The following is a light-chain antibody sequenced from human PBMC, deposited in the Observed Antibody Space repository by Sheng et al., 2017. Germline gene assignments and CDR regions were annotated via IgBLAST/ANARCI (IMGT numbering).Light chain of an antibody. CDR1: SSDVGGYDS. Sequence: QSALTQPASVSGSPGQSITISCTGTSSDVGGYDSVSWYQQHPGKAPKLMIYDVSNRPSGVSNRFSGSKSGNTASLTISGLQAEDEADYYCSSYTSSSTLYVFGTGTKFTVL. CDR3: SSYTSSSTLYV. V-gene: IGLV2-14*01. CDR2: DVS. J-gene: IGLJ1*01.